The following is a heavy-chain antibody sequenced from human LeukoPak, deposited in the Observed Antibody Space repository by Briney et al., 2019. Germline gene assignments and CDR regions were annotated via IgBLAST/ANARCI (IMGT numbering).Heavy chain of an antibody. V-gene: IGHV3-66*01. CDR3: ARGYCGGDCPRDDDAFDI. J-gene: IGHJ3*02. CDR2: IYSSGST. Sequence: PGGSLRLPCAASGLTVSRNYMSWVRQAPGKGLEWVSAIYSSGSTYYADSVKGRFTISRDNSKNTLYLQMNSLRAEDTAVYYCARGYCGGDCPRDDDAFDIWGQGTTVTVSS. D-gene: IGHD2-21*02. CDR1: GLTVSRNY.